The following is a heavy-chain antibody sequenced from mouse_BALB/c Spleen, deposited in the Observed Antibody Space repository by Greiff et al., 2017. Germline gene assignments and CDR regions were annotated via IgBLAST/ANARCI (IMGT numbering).Heavy chain of an antibody. Sequence: EVQPQQSGAELVKPGASVKLSCTASGFNIKDTYMHWVKQRPEQGLEWIGRIDPANGNTKYDPKFQGKATITADTSSNTAYLQLSSLTSEDTAVYYCARDYYREGYYAMDYWGQGTSVTVSS. J-gene: IGHJ4*01. CDR3: ARDYYREGYYAMDY. CDR2: IDPANGNT. V-gene: IGHV14-3*02. CDR1: GFNIKDTY. D-gene: IGHD2-12*01.